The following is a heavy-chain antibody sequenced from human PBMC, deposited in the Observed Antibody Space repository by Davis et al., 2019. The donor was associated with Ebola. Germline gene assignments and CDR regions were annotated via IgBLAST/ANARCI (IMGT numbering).Heavy chain of an antibody. CDR2: IRHDVSTP. CDR1: GFSFSSSG. J-gene: IGHJ4*02. V-gene: IGHV3-30*02. Sequence: PGGSLRLSCAASGFSFSSSGMHWVRQAPGKGLEWVALIRHDVSTPYYADSVKGRFTISRDNAKSTLYLQMNSLTAEDTAVYYCVRTTYGAPEYWGQGTQVTVSS. CDR3: VRTTYGAPEY. D-gene: IGHD1-7*01.